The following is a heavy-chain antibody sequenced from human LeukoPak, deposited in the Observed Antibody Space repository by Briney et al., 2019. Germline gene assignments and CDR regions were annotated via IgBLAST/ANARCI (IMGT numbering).Heavy chain of an antibody. V-gene: IGHV1-69*04. D-gene: IGHD5-18*01. J-gene: IGHJ3*01. CDR1: GGTFNNYA. CDR2: IVPILGIA. CDR3: ARDQGDNSYGYYAIWYAFDV. Sequence: ASVKVSCKASGGTFNNYAISWVRQAPGQGLEWMGRIVPILGIANYAQEFQGRLIITADKATSSAYMELSSLRSEDTAVYYCARDQGDNSYGYYAIWYAFDVWGQGQWSPSPQ.